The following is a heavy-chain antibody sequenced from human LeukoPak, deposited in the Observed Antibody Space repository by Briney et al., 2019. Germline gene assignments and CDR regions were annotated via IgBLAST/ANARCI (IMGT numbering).Heavy chain of an antibody. V-gene: IGHV3-23*01. J-gene: IGHJ4*02. CDR3: ARDWDSSGYYYPYFDY. Sequence: PGGSLRLSCAASGFTFSSYAMSWVRQAPGKGLEWVSAISGSGGSTYYADSVKGRFTISRDNSKNTLYLQMNSLRAEDTAVYYCARDWDSSGYYYPYFDYWGQGTLVTVSS. CDR2: ISGSGGST. CDR1: GFTFSSYA. D-gene: IGHD3-22*01.